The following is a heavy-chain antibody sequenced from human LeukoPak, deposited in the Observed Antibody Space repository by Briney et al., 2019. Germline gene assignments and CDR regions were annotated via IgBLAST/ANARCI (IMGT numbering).Heavy chain of an antibody. Sequence: SGGSLRLSCAASGFTFRSYAMHWVRQAPGKGLEWVAVISYDGSNKYSPDSVKGRFTISRDNSKNTLYLQMNSLRAEDTAVYYCAKDRYYGSGSYYHGIDYWGQGSLVTVSS. J-gene: IGHJ4*02. CDR3: AKDRYYGSGSYYHGIDY. CDR1: GFTFRSYA. CDR2: ISYDGSNK. V-gene: IGHV3-30*04. D-gene: IGHD3-10*01.